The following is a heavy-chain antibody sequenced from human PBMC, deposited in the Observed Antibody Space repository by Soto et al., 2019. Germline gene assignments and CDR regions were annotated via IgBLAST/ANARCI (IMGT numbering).Heavy chain of an antibody. J-gene: IGHJ4*01. CDR2: IHPSGDT. CDR1: GGSFSGYY. CDR3: ARGQDRAKVGY. D-gene: IGHD5-18*01. V-gene: IGHV4-34*01. Sequence: PSETLSLTCAVYGGSFSGYYWSWLRQPPGKGLEWIGEIHPSGDTNYKPSLMSRVSISGDMSKNQFSLNLRSVTAADTAIYYCARGQDRAKVGYWGHGTLVTVSS.